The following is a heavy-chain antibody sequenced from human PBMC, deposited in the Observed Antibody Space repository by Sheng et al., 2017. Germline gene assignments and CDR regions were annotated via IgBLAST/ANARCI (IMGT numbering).Heavy chain of an antibody. CDR3: ARQVWSGYRHVDY. Sequence: QLQLQESGPGAGEAFGDPVPHLHCLWGSISNDDYLWGWIRQPPGRAGVDWEYLLHWEPPTQPALTSRVTISVDTSTNQLSLRLTSVTASDTAVFFCARQVWSGYRHVDYWGQGTLVTVSS. CDR2: LLHWEPP. J-gene: IGHJ4*02. D-gene: IGHD3-3*01. CDR1: GSISNDDYL. V-gene: IGHV4-39*01.